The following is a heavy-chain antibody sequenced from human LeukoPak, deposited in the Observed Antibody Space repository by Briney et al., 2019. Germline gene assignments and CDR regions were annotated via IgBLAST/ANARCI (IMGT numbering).Heavy chain of an antibody. CDR1: GFTFSSYG. J-gene: IGHJ4*02. V-gene: IGHV3-7*01. CDR2: IKQDGSEK. D-gene: IGHD3-3*01. CDR3: AKVLYYDFWSGYDYFDY. Sequence: GGSLRLSCAASGFTFSSYGMHWVRQAPGKGLEWAANIKQDGSEKYYVDSVKGRFTISRDNAKNSLYLQMNSLRVEDTAVYYCAKVLYYDFWSGYDYFDYWGQGTLVTVSS.